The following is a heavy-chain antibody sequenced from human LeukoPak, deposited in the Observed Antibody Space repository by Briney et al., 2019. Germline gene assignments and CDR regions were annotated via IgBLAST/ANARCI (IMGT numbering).Heavy chain of an antibody. CDR2: IRSDGSNK. V-gene: IGHV3-30*02. Sequence: QPGGSLRLSCAASGFTFGSYGMHWVRQAPGKGLEWVTFIRSDGSNKYYADSVKGRFTISRDNSKNTLYLQMNTLRADDTAVYYCAKGVKYIVMVTAQHYFDYWGQGTLVTVSS. J-gene: IGHJ4*02. CDR1: GFTFGSYG. CDR3: AKGVKYIVMVTAQHYFDY. D-gene: IGHD2-21*02.